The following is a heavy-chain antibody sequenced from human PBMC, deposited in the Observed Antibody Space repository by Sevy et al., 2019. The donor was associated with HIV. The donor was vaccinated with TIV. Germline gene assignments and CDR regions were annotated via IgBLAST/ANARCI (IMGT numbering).Heavy chain of an antibody. CDR2: FDPEDGNT. CDR1: GYTLTEFS. CDR3: ATTKDCDDSTGYPFDY. D-gene: IGHD3-22*01. V-gene: IGHV1-24*01. J-gene: IGHJ4*01. Sequence: ASVKVSCKVSGYTLTEFSMHWVRQAPGKGLEWMGSFDPEDGNTVYAQKFQGRVTMTEDTSTDTAYMELSSLRSEDTAMYYCATTKDCDDSTGYPFDYWGHGTLVTVS.